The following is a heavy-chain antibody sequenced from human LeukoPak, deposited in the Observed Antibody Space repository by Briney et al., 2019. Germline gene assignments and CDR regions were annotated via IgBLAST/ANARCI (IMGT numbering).Heavy chain of an antibody. V-gene: IGHV3-7*01. J-gene: IGHJ4*01. D-gene: IGHD4-17*01. CDR1: GFIFRNHW. CDR3: ARGPNYGDRVDYFDY. CDR2: IKQGGNEK. Sequence: GGSLRLSCAASGFIFRNHWMSWVRQVPGRGVEWVAHIKQGGNEKHYVDSVEGRFTLSRDDSKNSLYLQMNSLRVDDSAVYYCARGPNYGDRVDYFDYWGQCTLVTVSS.